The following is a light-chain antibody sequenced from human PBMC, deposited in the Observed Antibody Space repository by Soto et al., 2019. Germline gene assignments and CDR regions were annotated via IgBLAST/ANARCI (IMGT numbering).Light chain of an antibody. J-gene: IGKJ5*01. V-gene: IGKV1-16*01. Sequence: EIQMTQSPSSLSASVGDRVTITCRASQDINNYMTWFQQKPGKAPNILIFAASSLQSGVPSRFSGSGSGTDFTLTITSLQPEDSATYYCQHYHSYPITFGQGTRLEIK. CDR2: AAS. CDR3: QHYHSYPIT. CDR1: QDINNY.